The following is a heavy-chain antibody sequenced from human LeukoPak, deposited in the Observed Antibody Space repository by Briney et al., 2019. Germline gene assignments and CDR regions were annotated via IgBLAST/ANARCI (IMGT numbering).Heavy chain of an antibody. V-gene: IGHV1-18*04. Sequence: ASVKVSCKASGYTFTSYYMYWVRQAPGQGLEWMGWISAYNGNTNYAQKLQGRVTMTTDTSTSTAYMELRSLRSDDTAVYYCAREMMVASLTGLFISLDYWGQGTLVTVSS. CDR3: AREMMVASLTGLFISLDY. D-gene: IGHD3-9*01. CDR2: ISAYNGNT. J-gene: IGHJ4*02. CDR1: GYTFTSYY.